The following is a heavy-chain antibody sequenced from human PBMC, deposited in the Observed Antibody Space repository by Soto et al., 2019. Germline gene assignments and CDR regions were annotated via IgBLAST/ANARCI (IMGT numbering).Heavy chain of an antibody. J-gene: IGHJ1*01. V-gene: IGHV3-23*01. Sequence: LRHPSGTSGFTFVNFGMRRILQAPGKGLYWVSGISSTGRRTYYADSVKGRFTISRDNSKNTLYLQMDSLRADDTAVFYCSKVAKHAMLLEYYGFWGEGSLVTGSS. CDR3: SKVAKHAMLLEYYGF. CDR2: ISSTGRRT. D-gene: IGHD3-16*01. CDR1: GFTFVNFG.